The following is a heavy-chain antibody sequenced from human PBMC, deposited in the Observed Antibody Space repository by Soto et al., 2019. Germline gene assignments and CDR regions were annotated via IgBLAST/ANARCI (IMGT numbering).Heavy chain of an antibody. V-gene: IGHV1-46*01. D-gene: IGHD7-27*01. Sequence: ASVKVSCKASGYTFTTYYIHWVRQAPGQGLEWMGIINPHTGSASYARRFQGRVALTRGTSTSTVYMEVSSLGFEDTAIYFCARDPNFSLTFHYYGMDVWGPGTAVTVSS. CDR3: ARDPNFSLTFHYYGMDV. J-gene: IGHJ6*02. CDR1: GYTFTTYY. CDR2: INPHTGSA.